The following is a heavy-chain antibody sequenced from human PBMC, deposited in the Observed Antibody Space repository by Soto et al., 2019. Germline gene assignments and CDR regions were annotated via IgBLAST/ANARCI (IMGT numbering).Heavy chain of an antibody. CDR2: IYYSGST. Sequence: SETLSLTCTVSGGSVSSGSYYWSWIRQPPGKGLEWIGYIYYSGSTNYNPSLKSRVTISVDASKNQFSLKLSSVTAADTAVYYCARDAPDGDFREYYYYYGMDVWGQGTTVTVSS. V-gene: IGHV4-61*01. CDR1: GGSVSSGSYY. CDR3: ARDAPDGDFREYYYYYGMDV. J-gene: IGHJ6*02. D-gene: IGHD4-17*01.